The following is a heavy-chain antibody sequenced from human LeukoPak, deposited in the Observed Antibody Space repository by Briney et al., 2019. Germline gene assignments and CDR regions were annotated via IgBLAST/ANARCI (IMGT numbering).Heavy chain of an antibody. V-gene: IGHV1-18*01. J-gene: IGHJ6*02. CDR1: GYTFTSYG. CDR3: ARRDGYNFYYYGMDV. D-gene: IGHD5-24*01. Sequence: GASVKVSCKASGYTFTSYGISWVRQAPGQGLEWMGWISAYSGNTNYAQKLQGRVTMTTDTSTSTAYMELRSLRSDDTAVYYCARRDGYNFYYYGMDVWGQGTTVTVSS. CDR2: ISAYSGNT.